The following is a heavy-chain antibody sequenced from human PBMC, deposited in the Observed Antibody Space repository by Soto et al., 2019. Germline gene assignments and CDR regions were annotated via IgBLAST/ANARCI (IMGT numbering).Heavy chain of an antibody. CDR1: GGSVSSDSYY. Sequence: QVQLQESGPGLVKPSETLSLTCTVSGGSVSSDSYYWSWIRQPPGKGLEWIGYIYYSGSTKYNPSLRRRVTITVDTSKNQFSLKLSSVTAADTAVYYWARDPGWGVVTPKWDNWFDPWGQGTLVTVSS. CDR3: ARDPGWGVVTPKWDNWFDP. J-gene: IGHJ5*02. V-gene: IGHV4-61*01. D-gene: IGHD2-21*02. CDR2: IYYSGST.